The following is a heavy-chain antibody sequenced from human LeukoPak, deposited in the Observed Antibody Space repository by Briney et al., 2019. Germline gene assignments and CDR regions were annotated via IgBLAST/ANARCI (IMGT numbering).Heavy chain of an antibody. Sequence: ASVKVSCKASGYTFTSYDINWVRQATGQGLEWMGWVNPNSGNTGYAQKFQGRVTMTRNTSISTAYMELSSLRSEDTAVYYCARPRPMYYYGSGSYHYWFDPWGQGTLVTVSS. D-gene: IGHD3-10*01. CDR2: VNPNSGNT. J-gene: IGHJ5*02. CDR3: ARPRPMYYYGSGSYHYWFDP. CDR1: GYTFTSYD. V-gene: IGHV1-8*01.